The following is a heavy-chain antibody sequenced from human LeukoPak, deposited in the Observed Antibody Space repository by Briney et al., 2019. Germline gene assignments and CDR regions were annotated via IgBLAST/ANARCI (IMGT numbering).Heavy chain of an antibody. Sequence: PGGSLRLSCVASGFTFSSRWMHWVRQAPGKGLVWVSIINTDGSTTRYADFVEGRFTLSRDNARNTLYLEMNSLRVEDTAVYFCARDISRTMDVWGQGTTVTV. CDR2: INTDGSTT. J-gene: IGHJ6*02. D-gene: IGHD2/OR15-2a*01. CDR3: ARDISRTMDV. V-gene: IGHV3-74*01. CDR1: GFTFSSRW.